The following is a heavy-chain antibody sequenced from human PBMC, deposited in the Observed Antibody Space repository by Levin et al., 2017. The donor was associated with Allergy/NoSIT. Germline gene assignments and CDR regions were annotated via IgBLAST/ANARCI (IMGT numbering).Heavy chain of an antibody. CDR2: ISSSSSYT. CDR1: GFTFSDYY. V-gene: IGHV3-11*05. CDR3: ARVGDIFGEGWGKYFDY. J-gene: IGHJ4*02. Sequence: GGSLRLSCAASGFTFSDYYMSWIRQAPGKGLEWVSYISSSSSYTNYADSVKGRFTISRDNAKNSLYLQMNSLRAEDTAVYYCARVGDIFGEGWGKYFDYWGQGTLVTVSS. D-gene: IGHD3-3*01.